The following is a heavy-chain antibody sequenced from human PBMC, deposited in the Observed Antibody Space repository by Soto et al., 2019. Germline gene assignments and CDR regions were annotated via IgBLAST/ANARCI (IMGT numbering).Heavy chain of an antibody. V-gene: IGHV1-8*01. J-gene: IGHJ4*02. CDR1: GYTFTSYD. CDR3: ARGRIAARPRGIDY. D-gene: IGHD6-6*01. Sequence: ASVKVSCKVSGYTFTSYDINWVRQATGQGLEWMGWMNPNSGNTGYAQKFQGRVTMTRNTSISTAYMELSSLRSEDTAVYYCARGRIAARPRGIDYWGQGTLVTVS. CDR2: MNPNSGNT.